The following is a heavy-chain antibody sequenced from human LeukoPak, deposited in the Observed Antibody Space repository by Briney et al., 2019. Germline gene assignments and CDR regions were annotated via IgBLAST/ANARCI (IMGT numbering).Heavy chain of an antibody. J-gene: IGHJ4*02. CDR3: ARDRTGTGRDY. CDR2: ISSSSYI. V-gene: IGHV3-21*01. D-gene: IGHD3/OR15-3a*01. Sequence: PGGSLRLSCAASGFTFSSYSMNWVRQAPGKGLEWVSSISSSSYIYYADSVKGRFTISRDNAKNSLYLQMNSLRAEDTAVYYCARDRTGTGRDYWGQGTLVTVSS. CDR1: GFTFSSYS.